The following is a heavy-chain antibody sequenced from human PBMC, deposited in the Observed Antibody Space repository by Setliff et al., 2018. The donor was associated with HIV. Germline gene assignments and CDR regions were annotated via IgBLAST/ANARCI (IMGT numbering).Heavy chain of an antibody. CDR2: INPHTGVT. J-gene: IGHJ4*02. D-gene: IGHD3-10*01. V-gene: IGHV1-2*02. CDR1: GYIFIRYY. Sequence: ASVKVSCKTSGYIFIRYYIFWVRQAPGQGLEWMGNINPHTGVTKYAEKFQGRVTTTRDTSINTIYMELRSLRSDDTAMYFCGRSNGGQVTMVDYWGQGTLVTVSS. CDR3: GRSNGGQVTMVDY.